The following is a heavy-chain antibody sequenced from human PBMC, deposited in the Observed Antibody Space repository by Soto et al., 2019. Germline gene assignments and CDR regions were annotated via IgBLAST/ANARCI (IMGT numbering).Heavy chain of an antibody. CDR1: GGSISSYY. CDR3: ARRYGGNFDY. V-gene: IGHV4-59*01. Sequence: QVQLQESGPGLVKPSETLSLTCTVSGGSISSYYWSWIPQPPGKGLEWIGYIYYSGSTNYNPSLKSRVSISVDTSKNQFSLKLSSVTAADTAVYYCARRYGGNFDYWGQGTLVTVSS. CDR2: IYYSGST. D-gene: IGHD1-26*01. J-gene: IGHJ4*02.